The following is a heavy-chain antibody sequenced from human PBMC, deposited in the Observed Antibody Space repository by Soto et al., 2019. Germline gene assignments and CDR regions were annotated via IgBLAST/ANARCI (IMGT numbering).Heavy chain of an antibody. J-gene: IGHJ6*02. CDR3: ASARGRNIVVAPMDF. V-gene: IGHV3-21*01. CDR1: GFTFSSYS. D-gene: IGHD2-21*01. Sequence: WRYLRLSCAAYGFTFSSYSMNWFRQAPGKGLEWVSSISSSSSYIYYADSVKGRFTISRDNAKNSLYLQMNSLRAEDTAVYYCASARGRNIVVAPMDFWGQGTTVTVAS. CDR2: ISSSSSYI.